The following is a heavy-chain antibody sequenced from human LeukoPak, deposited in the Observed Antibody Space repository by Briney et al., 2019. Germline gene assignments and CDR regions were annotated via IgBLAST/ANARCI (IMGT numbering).Heavy chain of an antibody. CDR1: SGPLCRYY. V-gene: IGHV4-34*01. CDR2: INHSESN. J-gene: IGHJ3*02. Sequence: SSETLSLTCAVYSGPLCRYYWRCIPHPPGRGLEWFGYINHSESNIYHPSRERRVNISVDTSKNQFSLKLSSVAAADTAVYYCARARRGIAVTISAFDIWGQGTMVTVSS. CDR3: ARARRGIAVTISAFDI. D-gene: IGHD6-19*01.